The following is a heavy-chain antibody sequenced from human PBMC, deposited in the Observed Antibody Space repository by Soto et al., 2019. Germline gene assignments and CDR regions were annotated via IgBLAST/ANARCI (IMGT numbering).Heavy chain of an antibody. J-gene: IGHJ6*02. V-gene: IGHV3-53*02. CDR3: ARDKLYCGVMSCSPRVFYGMDV. D-gene: IGHD2-21*01. CDR2: IYAGGAT. Sequence: VQLVETGGGLIQPGGSLRLSCTASGFTVSGNYMSWVRQAPGKALEWVSVIYAGGATSYADSVKGRFTISRDNSKNTVYLQMNNLRAEDTAVYHCARDKLYCGVMSCSPRVFYGMDVWGQGTTVTVSS. CDR1: GFTVSGNY.